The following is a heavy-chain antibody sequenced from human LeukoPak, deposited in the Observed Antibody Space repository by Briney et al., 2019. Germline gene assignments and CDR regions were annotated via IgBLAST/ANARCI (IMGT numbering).Heavy chain of an antibody. V-gene: IGHV1-46*01. CDR2: INPSGGST. CDR3: ARDSSERYSSGWYYGVFDY. J-gene: IGHJ4*02. D-gene: IGHD6-19*01. CDR1: GYTFTSYY. Sequence: ASVKVSCKASGYTFTSYYMHWVRQAPGQGLEWMGIINPSGGSTSYAQKFQGRVTMTRDMSTSTVYMELSSLRSEDTAVYYCARDSSERYSSGWYYGVFDYWGQGTLVTVSS.